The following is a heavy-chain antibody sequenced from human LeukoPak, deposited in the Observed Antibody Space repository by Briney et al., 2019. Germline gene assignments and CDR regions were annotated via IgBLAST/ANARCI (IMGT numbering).Heavy chain of an antibody. J-gene: IGHJ5*02. Sequence: ASVKVSCKASGYTFTNYYVHWVRQAPGQGLEWMGVINPSGGSTNYAQRFQGRVTMTRDTSTSTVYMELSSLRSEDTAVYYCARDSTVTTFRGCVDTWGPGTLVTVSS. CDR3: ARDSTVTTFRGCVDT. D-gene: IGHD4-17*01. V-gene: IGHV1-46*01. CDR2: INPSGGST. CDR1: GYTFTNYY.